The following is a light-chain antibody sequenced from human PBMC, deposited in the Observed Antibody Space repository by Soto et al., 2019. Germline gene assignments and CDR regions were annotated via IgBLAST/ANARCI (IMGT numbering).Light chain of an antibody. CDR1: QSVSSSF. Sequence: EILLTQSPGTLSLPPGERATLSCRASQSVSSSFLAWYQQKPGQAPRLLIYGASSRATGIPDRFSGSGSGTDFTLTISRLEPEDFAVYYCHQYGSSPATFGQGTKV. V-gene: IGKV3-20*01. J-gene: IGKJ1*01. CDR2: GAS. CDR3: HQYGSSPAT.